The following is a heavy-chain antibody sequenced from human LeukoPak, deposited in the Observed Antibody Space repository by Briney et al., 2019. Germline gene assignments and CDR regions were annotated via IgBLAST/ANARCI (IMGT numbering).Heavy chain of an antibody. J-gene: IGHJ4*02. D-gene: IGHD6-6*01. CDR2: ISYIGST. CDR3: ARGSSSAFDY. Sequence: SETLSLTCTVSRGSISGYYWSWIRQPPGKGLEWIGFISYIGSTNYNPSLRSRVTISVDTSKNQFSLRLTSMTAADTAVYYCARGSSSAFDYWGQGTLVTVSS. CDR1: RGSISGYY. V-gene: IGHV4-59*01.